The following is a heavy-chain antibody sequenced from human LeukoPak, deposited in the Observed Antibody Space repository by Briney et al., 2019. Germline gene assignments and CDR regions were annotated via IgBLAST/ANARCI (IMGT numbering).Heavy chain of an antibody. Sequence: GASVKVSCKASGYTFTTYFMHWVRQAPGQGLEWMGIINSSGGSTGYAQKFQGRVTMTRDTSTSTVYMELSSLRSEDTAVYYCARSPMAYYFDYWGQGTLVTVSS. CDR2: INSSGGST. CDR1: GYTFTTYF. J-gene: IGHJ4*02. V-gene: IGHV1-46*01. CDR3: ARSPMAYYFDY. D-gene: IGHD5-24*01.